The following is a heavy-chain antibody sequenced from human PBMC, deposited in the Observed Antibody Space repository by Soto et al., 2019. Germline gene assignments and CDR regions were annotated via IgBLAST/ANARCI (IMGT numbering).Heavy chain of an antibody. Sequence: QVQLQQWGAGLLKPSETLSLTCAVYGGSFNGYYWSWIRQPPGKGLEWIGEIHHSGSNNYNPSLKSRVTISVDTSKNQFSLKLSSVTAAGTAVYYCAREGQMATIGYHDAFDIWGQGTMVTVSS. CDR3: AREGQMATIGYHDAFDI. CDR1: GGSFNGYY. CDR2: IHHSGSN. J-gene: IGHJ3*02. D-gene: IGHD5-12*01. V-gene: IGHV4-34*01.